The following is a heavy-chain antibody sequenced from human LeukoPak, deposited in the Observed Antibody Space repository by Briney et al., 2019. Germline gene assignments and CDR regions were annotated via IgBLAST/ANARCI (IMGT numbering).Heavy chain of an antibody. J-gene: IGHJ4*02. CDR1: GGSFSGYY. Sequence: SETLSLTCAVYGGSFSGYYWSWIRQPAGKGLEWIGRIYTSGSTNYNPSLRSRVTMSVDTSKNQFSLKLSSVTAADTAVYYCARDPYGSGSYLHWGQGTLVTVSS. CDR3: ARDPYGSGSYLH. D-gene: IGHD3-10*01. CDR2: IYTSGST. V-gene: IGHV4-4*07.